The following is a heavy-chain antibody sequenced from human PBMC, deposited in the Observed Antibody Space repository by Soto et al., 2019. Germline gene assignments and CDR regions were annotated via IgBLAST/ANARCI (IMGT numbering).Heavy chain of an antibody. V-gene: IGHV1-18*04. CDR1: GYTFTSYG. J-gene: IGHJ5*02. CDR3: ARDQAITIFGVVIIPVKNTNWFDP. Sequence: QVQLVQSGAEVKKPGASVKVSCKASGYTFTSYGISWVRQAPGQGLEWMGWISAYNGNTNYAQKLQGRVTITTDTSTSTAYMELRSLRSDDPSVYYCARDQAITIFGVVIIPVKNTNWFDPWGQGTMVTVSS. D-gene: IGHD3-3*01. CDR2: ISAYNGNT.